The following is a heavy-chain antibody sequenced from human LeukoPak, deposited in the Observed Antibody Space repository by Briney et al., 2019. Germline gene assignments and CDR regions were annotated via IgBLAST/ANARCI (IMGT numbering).Heavy chain of an antibody. CDR2: IYPGDADT. V-gene: IGHV5-51*01. CDR1: GYSFTSYW. D-gene: IGHD2-2*01. CDR3: ARVVVLVGTQSAFDI. J-gene: IGHJ3*02. Sequence: GASLKISCKGAGYSFTSYWIGWGRQMPGKGLEGMGIIYPGDADTRYSPSFQGQVPISAHKSISTAYLQWSSLRASDTAMYYCARVVVLVGTQSAFDIWGQGTMVTVSS.